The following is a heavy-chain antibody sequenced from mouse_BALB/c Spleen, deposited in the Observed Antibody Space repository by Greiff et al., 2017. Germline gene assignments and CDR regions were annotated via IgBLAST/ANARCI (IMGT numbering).Heavy chain of an antibody. Sequence: QVQLQQSGAELVKPGASVKLSCKTSGYTFTSYWIQWVKQRPGQGLGWIGEIFPGTGTTYYNEKFKGKATLTIDTSSSTAYMQLSSLTSEDSAVYYCARVDGYLYYFDYWGQGTTLTVSS. J-gene: IGHJ2*01. V-gene: IGHV1S132*01. CDR1: GYTFTSYW. D-gene: IGHD2-3*01. CDR2: IFPGTGTT. CDR3: ARVDGYLYYFDY.